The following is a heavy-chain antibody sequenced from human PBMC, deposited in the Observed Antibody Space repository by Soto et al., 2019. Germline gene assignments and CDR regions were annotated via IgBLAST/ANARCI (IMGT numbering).Heavy chain of an antibody. Sequence: EEQLVESGGDLVQPGGSLRLSCVASGFSVSSGYMNWVRQAPGKGPEWVSVIYRGGTTYEADFVKGRFTISRHDSKNTLYLQMNSLRTEDTAVYHCARANDFNAFDIWGPGTMVTVSS. CDR3: ARANDFNAFDI. D-gene: IGHD1-1*01. V-gene: IGHV3-53*04. CDR2: IYRGGTT. J-gene: IGHJ3*02. CDR1: GFSVSSGY.